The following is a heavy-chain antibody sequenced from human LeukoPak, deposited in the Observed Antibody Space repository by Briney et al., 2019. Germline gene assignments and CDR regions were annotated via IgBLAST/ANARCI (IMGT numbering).Heavy chain of an antibody. CDR3: VRGVNGRHDY. Sequence: GGSLTLSCAASGFTFSDHWMHWVRQAPGKGLVWVSRIKTDGSSTNYADSVKGRFTISRDNGKNTLYLQMNSLRAEDTALYYGVRGVNGRHDYWGQGTLVTVSA. D-gene: IGHD2-8*01. CDR1: GFTFSDHW. CDR2: IKTDGSST. V-gene: IGHV3-74*01. J-gene: IGHJ4*02.